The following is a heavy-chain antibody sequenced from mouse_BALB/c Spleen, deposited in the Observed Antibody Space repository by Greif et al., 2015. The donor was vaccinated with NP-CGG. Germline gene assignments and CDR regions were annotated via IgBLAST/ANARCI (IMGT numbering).Heavy chain of an antibody. CDR2: IWAGGST. J-gene: IGHJ3*01. CDR1: GFSLTSYG. Sequence: VQLQQSGPGLVAPSQSLSITCTVSGFSLTSYGVHWVRQPPGKGLEWLGVIWAGGSTNYNSALMSRLSISKDNSKSQVFLKMNSLQTDDTAMYYCASPMITTEGVFAYWGQGTLVTVSA. V-gene: IGHV2-9*02. D-gene: IGHD2-4*01. CDR3: ASPMITTEGVFAY.